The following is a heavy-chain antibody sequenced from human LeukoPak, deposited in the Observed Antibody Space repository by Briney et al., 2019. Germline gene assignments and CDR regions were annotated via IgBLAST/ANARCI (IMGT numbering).Heavy chain of an antibody. Sequence: GGSLRLSCKVSGFTVTNAWMNWVRQAPGKGLEWVGRIRSKADGGTTDYAAPVTGRFTISRDDSKNTLYLQMNSLRAEDTAVYYCASPSMRWFDPWGQGTLVTVSS. CDR3: ASPSMRWFDP. CDR1: GFTVTNAW. V-gene: IGHV3-15*07. J-gene: IGHJ5*02. D-gene: IGHD2/OR15-2a*01. CDR2: IRSKADGGTT.